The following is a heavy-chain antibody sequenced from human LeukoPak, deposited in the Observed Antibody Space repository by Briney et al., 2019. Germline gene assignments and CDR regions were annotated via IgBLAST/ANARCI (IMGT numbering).Heavy chain of an antibody. CDR2: ISSSSSYI. V-gene: IGHV3-21*01. D-gene: IGHD3-16*02. CDR3: APERRVIQYFQH. CDR1: GFTFSSYS. J-gene: IGHJ1*01. Sequence: GGSLRLSCAASGFTFSSYSMNWVRQAPGKGLEWVSSISSSSSYIYYADSVKGRFTISRDNAKNSLYLQMNSLRAEDTAVYYCAPERRVIQYFQHWGQGTLVTVSS.